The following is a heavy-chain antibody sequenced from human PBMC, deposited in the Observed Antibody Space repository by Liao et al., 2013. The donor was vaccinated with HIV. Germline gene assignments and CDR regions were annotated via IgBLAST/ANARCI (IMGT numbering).Heavy chain of an antibody. J-gene: IGHJ3*02. V-gene: IGHV4-34*01. Sequence: QVQLQQWGAGLLKPSETLSLTCAVYNGSFSGYYWSWIRQPPGKGLEWIGEISHSGSTKYNPSLRSRVTISVDTSKNQFSLKLSSVTAADTAVYYCARGLGSLIAPYHGYTGVDAFDIWGQGTMVTVSS. CDR3: ARGLGSLIAPYHGYTGVDAFDI. CDR2: ISHSGST. D-gene: IGHD2-21*01. CDR1: NGSFSGYY.